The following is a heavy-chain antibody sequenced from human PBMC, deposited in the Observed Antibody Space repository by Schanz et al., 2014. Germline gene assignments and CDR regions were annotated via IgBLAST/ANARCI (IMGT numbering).Heavy chain of an antibody. CDR1: GFTFSTYA. CDR2: ISGSGAST. V-gene: IGHV3-23*01. J-gene: IGHJ4*02. CDR3: AKDQGSYGSGSYSYFDY. D-gene: IGHD3-10*01. Sequence: EVQLLESGGALVQPGGSLRLSCSASGFTFSTYAMSWVRQASGKGLEWVSAISGSGASTYYADSVKGRFTISRDNSKNTRYLQMNSLRAEDTAVYYCAKDQGSYGSGSYSYFDYWGQGTLATVSS.